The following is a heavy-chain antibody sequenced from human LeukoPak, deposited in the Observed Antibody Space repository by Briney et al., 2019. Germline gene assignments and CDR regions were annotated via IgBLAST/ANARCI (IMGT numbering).Heavy chain of an antibody. Sequence: PGRSLRLSCAASGFTFSSYGMHWVRQAPGKGLEWVALISDDGKNDYYADSVRGRFSISRDNSESTLYLQMNGLRAEDTAVYYCARGSQLLGFSTFDYWGQGTLVTVSS. D-gene: IGHD2-2*01. CDR2: ISDDGKND. J-gene: IGHJ4*02. CDR3: ARGSQLLGFSTFDY. CDR1: GFTFSSYG. V-gene: IGHV3-30*03.